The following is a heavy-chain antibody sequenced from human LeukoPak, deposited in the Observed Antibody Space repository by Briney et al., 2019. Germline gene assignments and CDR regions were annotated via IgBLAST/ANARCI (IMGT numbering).Heavy chain of an antibody. V-gene: IGHV4-38-2*02. CDR3: ARETSQKGADYMDV. Sequence: SETLSLTCSVSGYRLSSGYEWGWIRQPPGKGLEWLGSIGYSGNTYDNPSLKSRVTMSVDTSKNQFSLRLASVTAADTGVYYCARETSQKGADYMDVWGKGTTVTISS. CDR1: GYRLSSGYE. CDR2: IGYSGNT. J-gene: IGHJ6*03. D-gene: IGHD3-16*01.